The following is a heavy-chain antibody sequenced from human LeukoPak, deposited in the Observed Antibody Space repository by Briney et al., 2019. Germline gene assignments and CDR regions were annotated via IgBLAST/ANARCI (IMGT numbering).Heavy chain of an antibody. J-gene: IGHJ4*02. CDR3: AKGSRDYYDSSGYYPGGY. Sequence: PGGSLRLSCAASGFTFSSYAMSWVRQAPGKGLEWVSAISGSGGSTYYADSVKGRFTISRDNSKNTLYLQMNSLRAEDTAVYYCAKGSRDYYDSSGYYPGGYWGQGTLVTVSS. CDR2: ISGSGGST. CDR1: GFTFSSYA. D-gene: IGHD3-22*01. V-gene: IGHV3-23*01.